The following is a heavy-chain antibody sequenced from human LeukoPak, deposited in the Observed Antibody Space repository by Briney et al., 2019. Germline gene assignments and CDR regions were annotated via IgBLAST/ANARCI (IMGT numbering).Heavy chain of an antibody. CDR1: GYTFTGYY. J-gene: IGHJ4*02. CDR3: ARGLGYYYGSGIFQKDY. D-gene: IGHD3-10*01. Sequence: EASVKVSCKASGYTFTGYYMHWVRQAPGQGLEWMGWINPNSGGTNYAQKFQGRVTMTRDTSISTAYMELSRLRSDDTAVYYCARGLGYYYGSGIFQKDYWGQGTLVTVSS. CDR2: INPNSGGT. V-gene: IGHV1-2*02.